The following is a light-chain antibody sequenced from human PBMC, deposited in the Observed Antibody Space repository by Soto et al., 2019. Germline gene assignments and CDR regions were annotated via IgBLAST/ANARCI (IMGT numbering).Light chain of an antibody. CDR1: QSISNY. V-gene: IGKV1-39*01. Sequence: HMPQSPFSLSSPVGDRVTITCRASQSISNYLNWYQQKQGKAPKLLIYAASTLQSGVPSRFSGSGSGTDFTLTISSLQPEDSATYYCQQSYGTPIIFGQGTRLEIK. CDR3: QQSYGTPII. CDR2: AAS. J-gene: IGKJ5*01.